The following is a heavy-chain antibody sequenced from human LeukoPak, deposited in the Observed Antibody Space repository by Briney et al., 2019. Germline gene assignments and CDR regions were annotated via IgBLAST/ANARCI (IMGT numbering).Heavy chain of an antibody. D-gene: IGHD3-22*01. CDR1: GYNFANYW. Sequence: GESLKISCKGSGYNFANYWIGWVRQMPGKGLEWMGIIFPGDSDARYSPSFQGQVTISADKSISTAYLQWSSLKASDTAMYYCARRRDSSGYYPDAFDIWGQGTMVTVSS. CDR3: ARRRDSSGYYPDAFDI. V-gene: IGHV5-51*01. J-gene: IGHJ3*02. CDR2: IFPGDSDA.